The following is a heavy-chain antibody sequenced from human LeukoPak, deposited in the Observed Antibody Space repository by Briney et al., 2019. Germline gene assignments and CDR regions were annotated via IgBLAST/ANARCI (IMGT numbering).Heavy chain of an antibody. CDR2: FDPEGGET. V-gene: IGHV1-24*01. CDR1: GYTLTELS. J-gene: IGHJ4*02. Sequence: ASVKVSCMVSGYTLTELSMHWVRQAPGKGLEWMGGFDPEGGETIYAQKFQGRVTTTEDTSTDTAYMELSSLRSEDTAVYYCATVQGGDYCLVYWGQGTLVTVSS. CDR3: ATVQGGDYCLVY. D-gene: IGHD4-17*01.